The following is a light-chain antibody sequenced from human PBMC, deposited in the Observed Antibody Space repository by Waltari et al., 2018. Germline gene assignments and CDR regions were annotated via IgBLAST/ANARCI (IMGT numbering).Light chain of an antibody. V-gene: IGLV1-40*01. CDR2: GMS. J-gene: IGLJ2*01. CDR1: GSNPGAGYD. Sequence: QSVLTQPPSVSGAPGQRVSIPCTGSGSNPGAGYDVNWDQQHLGKAPKLLIYGMSTRPPGVPDRFFGSQSGTSASLAITALQAEDEAEYYCQSYDTSLSVVFGGGTKLTVL. CDR3: QSYDTSLSVV.